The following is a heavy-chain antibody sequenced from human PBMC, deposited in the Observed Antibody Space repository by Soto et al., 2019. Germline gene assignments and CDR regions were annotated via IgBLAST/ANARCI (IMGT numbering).Heavy chain of an antibody. CDR3: ARPPLIDIVVPPNY. D-gene: IGHD2-15*01. CDR2: ISYDGSNK. Sequence: PGGSLRLSCAASGFTFSTYAMHWARQAPGKGLEGVAVISYDGSNKHYADSVKGRFTISRDNSKNTLYLQMNSPSAEATVVYYCARPPLIDIVVPPNYWGQGTLVTVSS. CDR1: GFTFSTYA. J-gene: IGHJ4*02. V-gene: IGHV3-30*04.